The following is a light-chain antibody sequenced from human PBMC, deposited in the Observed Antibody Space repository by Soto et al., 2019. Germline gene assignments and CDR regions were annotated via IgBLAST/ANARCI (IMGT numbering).Light chain of an antibody. V-gene: IGKV3-20*01. Sequence: EIVLTQSTGTLSLSPGERATLSYRASQSVSSSYLAWYQQKPGQAPRLLSYSASSRSTGMPDRFSGRGSGTDFTLTITRLEPDDFAVYYCQQYGSSPRTFGEGTKVEIK. CDR2: SAS. CDR1: QSVSSSY. J-gene: IGKJ1*01. CDR3: QQYGSSPRT.